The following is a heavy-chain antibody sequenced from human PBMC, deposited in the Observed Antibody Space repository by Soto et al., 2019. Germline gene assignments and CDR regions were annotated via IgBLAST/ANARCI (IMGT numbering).Heavy chain of an antibody. D-gene: IGHD5-12*01. V-gene: IGHV1-2*02. CDR3: GRGRSGQIVVFH. CDR1: GYTFTGHY. CDR2: IGPEGGAT. Sequence: GASVKVSCKASGYTFTGHYIHWVRQAPEQGPEWMGEIGPEGGATRYAQRFQGRVTMTRDMSITTVYMELNNLRPDDTAVYYCGRGRSGQIVVFHWGQGTPVTVSS. J-gene: IGHJ4*02.